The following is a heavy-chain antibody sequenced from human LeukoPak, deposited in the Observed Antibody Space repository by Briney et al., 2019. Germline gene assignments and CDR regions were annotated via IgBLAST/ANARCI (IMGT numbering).Heavy chain of an antibody. CDR2: INSDGSST. CDR1: GFTFSSYW. V-gene: IGHV3-74*01. D-gene: IGHD3-10*01. J-gene: IGHJ5*02. CDR3: AREAGSFHNWFDP. Sequence: GGSLRLSCAASGFTFSSYWMHWVRQAPGKGLVWVSRINSDGSSTSYADSVKGRFTISRDNAKNTLYLQMSSLRAEDTAVYYCAREAGSFHNWFDPWGQGALVTVSS.